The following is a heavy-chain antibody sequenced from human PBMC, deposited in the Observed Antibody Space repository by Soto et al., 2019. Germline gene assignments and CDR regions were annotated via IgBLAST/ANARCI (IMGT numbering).Heavy chain of an antibody. CDR2: INAGNGNT. CDR3: AGSAISPCGGLIGPFDY. D-gene: IGHD3-16*02. Sequence: QVQLVQSGAEEKKPGASVKVSCKASGYTFTAYAMHWVRQAPGQRLEWMGWINAGNGNTRYSQKFQTRVTITSDTSASTAHMELCSLRFEDTAVYYCAGSAISPCGGLIGPFDYWGQGNLVAVSS. V-gene: IGHV1-3*05. J-gene: IGHJ4*02. CDR1: GYTFTAYA.